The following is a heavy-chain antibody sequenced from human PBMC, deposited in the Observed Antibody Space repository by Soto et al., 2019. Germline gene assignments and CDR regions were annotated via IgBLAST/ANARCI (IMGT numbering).Heavy chain of an antibody. CDR2: INHSGST. CDR3: AGEYCSSTSCYALGY. J-gene: IGHJ4*02. CDR1: GGSFSGYY. V-gene: IGHV4-34*01. Sequence: PSETLSLTCAVYGGSFSGYYWSWIRQPPGKGLEWIGEINHSGSTNYNPSLKSRVTISVDTSKNQFSLKLSSVTAADTAVYYCAGEYCSSTSCYALGYWGQGTLVT. D-gene: IGHD2-2*01.